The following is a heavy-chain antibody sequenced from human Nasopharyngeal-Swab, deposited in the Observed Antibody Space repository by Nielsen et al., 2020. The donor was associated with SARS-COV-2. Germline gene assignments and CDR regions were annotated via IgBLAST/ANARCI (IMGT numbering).Heavy chain of an antibody. J-gene: IGHJ4*02. Sequence: SETLSLTCAVYGGSFSGYYWSWIRQPPGKGLEWIGEINHSGSTNYNPSLKSRVTISVDTSKNQFSLKLSSVTAADTAVYYWAREDTAMGEIFDYWGQGTLVTVSS. D-gene: IGHD5-18*01. CDR3: AREDTAMGEIFDY. V-gene: IGHV4-34*01. CDR2: INHSGST. CDR1: GGSFSGYY.